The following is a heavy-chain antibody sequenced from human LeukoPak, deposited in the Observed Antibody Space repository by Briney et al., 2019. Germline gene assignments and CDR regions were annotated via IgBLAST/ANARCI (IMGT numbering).Heavy chain of an antibody. V-gene: IGHV3-48*04. Sequence: PGGSLRLSCAASGFTFSSYSMNWVRQAPGKGLEWVSYISSGSSIIYYADSVKGRFTISRDNAKNSLYLQMNSLRAEDTAMYYCARVWGEYSYGPVDVWGKGTTVTVSS. CDR1: GFTFSSYS. CDR3: ARVWGEYSYGPVDV. J-gene: IGHJ6*04. CDR2: ISSGSSII. D-gene: IGHD5-18*01.